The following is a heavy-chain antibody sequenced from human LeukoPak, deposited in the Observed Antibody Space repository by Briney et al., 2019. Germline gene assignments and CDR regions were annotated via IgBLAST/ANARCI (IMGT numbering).Heavy chain of an antibody. CDR2: ISSYGDTI. J-gene: IGHJ4*02. V-gene: IGHV3-11*01. D-gene: IGHD6-13*01. CDR1: GFTFSDYY. CDR3: ARLRLGGTAGPHDF. Sequence: GGSLRLSCAASGFTFSDYYMSWIRQAPGKGLEWVSYISSYGDTIYHADSVKGRFTISRDNSKNSLYLQMNSLRAEDTAVYYCARLRLGGTAGPHDFWGQGTLVTVSS.